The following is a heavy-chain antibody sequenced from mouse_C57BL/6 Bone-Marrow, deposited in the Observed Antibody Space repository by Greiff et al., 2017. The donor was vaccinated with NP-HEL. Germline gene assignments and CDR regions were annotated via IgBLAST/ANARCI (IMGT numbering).Heavy chain of an antibody. CDR1: GFTFTDYY. J-gene: IGHJ4*01. Sequence: EVKLMESGGGLVQPGGSLSLSCAASGFTFTDYYMSWVRQPPGKALEWLGFIRNKANGYTKEYSASVKGRFTISRANSQTFLYLQMNALKAEAIATYYCAGSYYSECADDPIYAMDYEGRGTSVTVSA. CDR2: IRNKANGYTK. D-gene: IGHD2-4*01. CDR3: AGSYYSECADDPIYAMDY. V-gene: IGHV7-3*01.